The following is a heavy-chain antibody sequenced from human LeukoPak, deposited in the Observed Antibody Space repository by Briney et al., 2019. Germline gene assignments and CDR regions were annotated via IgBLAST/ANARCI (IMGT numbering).Heavy chain of an antibody. J-gene: IGHJ6*03. Sequence: SVKVSCKASGYTFTSYGISWVRQAPGQGLEWMGGIIPIFGTANYAQKFQGRVTITTDESTSTAYMELSSLRSEDTAVYYCARGIGTGYSSYYMDVWGKGTTVTVSS. D-gene: IGHD5-18*01. CDR1: GYTFTSYG. V-gene: IGHV1-69*05. CDR2: IIPIFGTA. CDR3: ARGIGTGYSSYYMDV.